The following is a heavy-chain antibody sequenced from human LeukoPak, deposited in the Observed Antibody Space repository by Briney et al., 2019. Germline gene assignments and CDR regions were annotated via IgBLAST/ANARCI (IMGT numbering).Heavy chain of an antibody. CDR1: GYTFTSYW. CDR3: ARRGASGIPAALDY. D-gene: IGHD6-13*01. J-gene: IGHJ4*02. Sequence: GESLKISCKGSGYTFTSYWIGWVRQMPGKGLEWMGIVCPGDSDTRYNPSFQGQVTISADKSISTAYLQWNSLKASDTAIYYCARRGASGIPAALDYWGQGTLVTVSS. CDR2: VCPGDSDT. V-gene: IGHV5-51*01.